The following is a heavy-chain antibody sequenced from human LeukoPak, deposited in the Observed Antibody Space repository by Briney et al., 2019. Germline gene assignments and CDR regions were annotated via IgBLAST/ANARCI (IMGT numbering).Heavy chain of an antibody. V-gene: IGHV3-21*01. Sequence: GGPLRLSCAASGFTFSSYTMNWVRQAPGKGLEWVSSISGSSRHKYYADSVKGRFTISRDNAKNSLYLRMNSLRAEDTAVYYCARTANFAAGYYIDYWGQGTLVTVSS. CDR2: ISGSSRHK. CDR1: GFTFSSYT. J-gene: IGHJ4*02. D-gene: IGHD6-13*01. CDR3: ARTANFAAGYYIDY.